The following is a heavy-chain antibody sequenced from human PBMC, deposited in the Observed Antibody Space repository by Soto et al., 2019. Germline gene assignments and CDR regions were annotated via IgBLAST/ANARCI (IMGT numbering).Heavy chain of an antibody. CDR3: ASLSYGSGSYYNPKGYYYMDV. D-gene: IGHD3-10*01. CDR1: GYTFTSYY. CDR2: INPSGGST. V-gene: IGHV1-46*03. J-gene: IGHJ6*03. Sequence: ASVKVSCKASGYTFTSYYMHWVRQAPGQGLEWMGIINPSGGSTSYAQKNQGRVTMTRDTSTSTIYMELSSLRSEDTAVYYCASLSYGSGSYYNPKGYYYMDVWGKGTTVTVSS.